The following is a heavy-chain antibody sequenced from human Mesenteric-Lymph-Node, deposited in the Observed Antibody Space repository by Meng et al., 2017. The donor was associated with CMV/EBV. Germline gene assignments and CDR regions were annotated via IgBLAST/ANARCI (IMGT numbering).Heavy chain of an antibody. V-gene: IGHV1-2*02. CDR2: INPNSGGT. Sequence: SGYTFTGNSMHWVRQAPGQGLEWMGWINPNSGGTNYAQKFQSRVTMTRDTSISTVYMELSRLRSDDTAVYYCARGGSSSWQKPNWFDPWGQGTLVTVSS. CDR3: ARGGSSSWQKPNWFDP. D-gene: IGHD6-13*01. CDR1: GYTFTGNS. J-gene: IGHJ5*02.